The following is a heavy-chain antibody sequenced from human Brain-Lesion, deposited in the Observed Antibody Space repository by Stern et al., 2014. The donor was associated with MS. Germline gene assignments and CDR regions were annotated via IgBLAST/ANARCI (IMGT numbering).Heavy chain of an antibody. CDR2: INPNTGGP. CDR1: GYIFTGYY. Sequence: VQLVQSGAEVKKPGASVKVSCKTSGYIFTGYYIHWVRQAPGQGLEWMAWINPNTGGPKYAQKFQGRVTMSRDTSSSTAYVELSSLTSDDTAVYYCARDQRGITIFGVVTDYYYLGMDVWGQGTTVTVSS. CDR3: ARDQRGITIFGVVTDYYYLGMDV. D-gene: IGHD3-3*01. J-gene: IGHJ6*02. V-gene: IGHV1-2*02.